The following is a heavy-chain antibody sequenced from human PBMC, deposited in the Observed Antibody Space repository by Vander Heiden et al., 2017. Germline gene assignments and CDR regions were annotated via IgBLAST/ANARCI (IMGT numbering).Heavy chain of an antibody. CDR1: GYTFTGDY. V-gene: IGHV1-2*02. Sequence: QVQLVQSGAEVKKPGASVKVSCKASGYTFTGDYMHWVRQAPGQGLEWMGWINPNSGGTNYAQKFQGRVTMTRDTSISTAYMELSRLRSDDTAVYYCARDGGIAVAGLRWFDPWGQGTLVTVSS. CDR3: ARDGGIAVAGLRWFDP. D-gene: IGHD6-19*01. CDR2: INPNSGGT. J-gene: IGHJ5*02.